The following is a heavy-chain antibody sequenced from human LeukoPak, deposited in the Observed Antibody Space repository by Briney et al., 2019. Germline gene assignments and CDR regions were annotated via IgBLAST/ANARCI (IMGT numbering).Heavy chain of an antibody. CDR1: DGSFSGYY. CDR2: INHSGGT. Sequence: SETLSLTCAVYDGSFSGYYWSWIRQPPGKGLEWIGEINHSGGTNYNPSLKSRVTISVDTSKNQFSLKLSSVTAADTAVYYCARRGYSSRSCWFDPWGQGTLVTVSS. J-gene: IGHJ5*02. V-gene: IGHV4-34*01. D-gene: IGHD6-13*01. CDR3: ARRGYSSRSCWFDP.